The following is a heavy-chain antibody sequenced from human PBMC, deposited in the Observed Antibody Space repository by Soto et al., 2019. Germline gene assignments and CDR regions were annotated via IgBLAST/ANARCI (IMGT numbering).Heavy chain of an antibody. J-gene: IGHJ6*02. V-gene: IGHV3-30*18. CDR2: ISYDGSNK. CDR3: AKDRPYYYDSSGYEPLGGMDV. Sequence: GGSLRLSCAASGFTFSSYGMHWVRQAPGKGLEWVAVISYDGSNKYYADSVKGRFTISRDNSKNTLYLQMNSLRAEDTAVYYCAKDRPYYYDSSGYEPLGGMDVWGQGTTVTVSS. D-gene: IGHD3-22*01. CDR1: GFTFSSYG.